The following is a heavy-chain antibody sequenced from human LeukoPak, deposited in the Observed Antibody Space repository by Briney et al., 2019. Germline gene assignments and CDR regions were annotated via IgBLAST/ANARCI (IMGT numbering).Heavy chain of an antibody. CDR1: GFTFSTYT. D-gene: IGHD1-1*01. V-gene: IGHV3-21*01. J-gene: IGHJ6*03. CDR2: ISSSSSYI. CDR3: ARDRLLEDRDYSYYYYMDV. Sequence: PGGSLRLSCAASGFTFSTYTINWVRQAPGKGLEWVSSISSSSSYIYCADSVKGRFTISRDNAKNSLYLQMNSLRAEDTAVYHCARDRLLEDRDYSYYYYMDVWGKGTTVTVSS.